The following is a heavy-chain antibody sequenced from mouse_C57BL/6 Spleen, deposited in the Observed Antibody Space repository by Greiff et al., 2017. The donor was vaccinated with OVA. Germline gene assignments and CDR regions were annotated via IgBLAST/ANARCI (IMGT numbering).Heavy chain of an antibody. D-gene: IGHD2-4*01. CDR2: ISYDGSN. V-gene: IGHV3-6*01. CDR1: GYSITSGYY. CDR3: ARYDYDYAMDY. J-gene: IGHJ4*01. Sequence: EVKLVESGPGLVKPSQSLSLTCSVTGYSITSGYYWNWIRQFPGNKLEWMGYISYDGSNNYNPSLKNRISITRDTSKHQFFLKLNSVTTEDTATYYCARYDYDYAMDYWGQGTSVTVSS.